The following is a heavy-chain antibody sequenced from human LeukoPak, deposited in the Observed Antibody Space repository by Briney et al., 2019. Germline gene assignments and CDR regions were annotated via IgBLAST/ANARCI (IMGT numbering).Heavy chain of an antibody. V-gene: IGHV1-69*06. D-gene: IGHD4-17*01. Sequence: ASVKVSCKASGYTFTSYYMHWVRQAPGQGLELMGGIIPIFGTANYAQKFQGRVTITADKSTGTAYMELSSLRSEDTAVHHCATGRGDYSSNYFDYWGQGTLVTVSS. CDR2: IIPIFGTA. CDR3: ATGRGDYSSNYFDY. CDR1: GYTFTSYY. J-gene: IGHJ4*02.